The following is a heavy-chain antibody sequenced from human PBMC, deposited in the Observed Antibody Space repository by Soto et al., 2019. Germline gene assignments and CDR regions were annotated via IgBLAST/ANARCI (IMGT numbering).Heavy chain of an antibody. CDR2: RYSSGST. CDR1: GGSISSGDYY. CDR3: AIAQSHLAETVVNDWLSHWYFDL. Sequence: QVQLQESGPGLVKPSQTLSLTCTVSGGSISSGDYYWSWIRQPPGKGLEWIGYRYSSGSTYYNPSLKSRVTLSLDTSKNQFSLPLRSVTAAYTAVYYCAIAQSHLAETVVNDWLSHWYFDLWCRGTLVTVSS. J-gene: IGHJ2*01. V-gene: IGHV4-30-4*01. D-gene: IGHD2-15*01.